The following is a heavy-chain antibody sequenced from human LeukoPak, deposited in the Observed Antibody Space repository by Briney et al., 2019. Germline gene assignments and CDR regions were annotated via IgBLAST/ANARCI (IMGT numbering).Heavy chain of an antibody. D-gene: IGHD6-6*01. CDR1: GFTFSSFG. CDR3: ATERSRYFDS. CDR2: IPYDGSNK. J-gene: IGHJ4*02. V-gene: IGHV3-30*02. Sequence: GGSLRLSCAASGFTFSSFGMHWVRQAPGKGLEWVAFIPYDGSNKYYADSVKGRFPISRDNSKNTLYLQMNSLRPEDTAVYYCATERSRYFDSWGQGILVTVSS.